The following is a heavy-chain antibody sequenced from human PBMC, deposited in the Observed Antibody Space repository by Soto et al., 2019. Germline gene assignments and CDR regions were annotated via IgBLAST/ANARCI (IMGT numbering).Heavy chain of an antibody. Sequence: RLSCAASGFTFSSYGMHWVRQAPGKGLEWVAVISYDGSNKYYADSVKGRFTISRDNSKNTLYLQMNSLRAEDTAVYYCAKDSALYGDSLDYWGQGTLVTVSS. CDR1: GFTFSSYG. CDR3: AKDSALYGDSLDY. D-gene: IGHD4-17*01. CDR2: ISYDGSNK. J-gene: IGHJ4*02. V-gene: IGHV3-30*18.